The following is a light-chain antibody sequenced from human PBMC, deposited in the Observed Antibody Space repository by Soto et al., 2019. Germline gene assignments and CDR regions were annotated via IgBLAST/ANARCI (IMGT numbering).Light chain of an antibody. Sequence: DIQMTQSPSTLSASVGDRVTITCRASQSINIWLAWYQQKAGKAPKLLIYDASTLESGVPSRFSGSGSRTEFTLTISSRQTDDFATYYCQEYNSWRGEWTFGQGTKVEIK. J-gene: IGKJ1*01. V-gene: IGKV1-5*01. CDR2: DAS. CDR1: QSINIW. CDR3: QEYNSWRGEWT.